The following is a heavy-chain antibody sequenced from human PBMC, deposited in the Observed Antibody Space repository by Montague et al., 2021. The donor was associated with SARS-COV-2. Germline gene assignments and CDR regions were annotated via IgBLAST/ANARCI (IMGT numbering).Heavy chain of an antibody. Sequence: SETLSLTCTVSGGSISGYYWSWIRQPPGKGLEWIGYIYYSGSTNYNPSLKSRVTISLDTSKNQFSLKLSSVTAADTAVYYCARDGHIAARPAEYYGMDVWGQGTTVTVSS. D-gene: IGHD6-6*01. CDR2: IYYSGST. V-gene: IGHV4-59*01. CDR3: ARDGHIAARPAEYYGMDV. J-gene: IGHJ6*02. CDR1: GGSISGYY.